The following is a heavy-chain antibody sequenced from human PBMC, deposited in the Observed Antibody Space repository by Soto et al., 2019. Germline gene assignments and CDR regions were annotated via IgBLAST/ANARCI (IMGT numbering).Heavy chain of an antibody. Sequence: EVQLVDSGGGLVQPGGSLRLSCAASEFTFRSYWMHWVRQSPGKGLVWVSRISGDGSSTNYADSVKGRFTISRDNAKNTVYLQIDSLRAEDTAVYYCASPGIAVAGTMGYWGQGTLVTVSS. CDR1: EFTFRSYW. J-gene: IGHJ4*02. CDR3: ASPGIAVAGTMGY. D-gene: IGHD6-19*01. CDR2: ISGDGSST. V-gene: IGHV3-74*01.